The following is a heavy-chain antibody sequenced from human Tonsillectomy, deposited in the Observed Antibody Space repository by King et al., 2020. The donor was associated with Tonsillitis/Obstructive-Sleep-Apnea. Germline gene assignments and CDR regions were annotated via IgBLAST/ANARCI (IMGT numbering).Heavy chain of an antibody. D-gene: IGHD2/OR15-2a*01. V-gene: IGHV3-21*01. CDR2: ISSSSSYI. J-gene: IGHJ4*02. CDR3: ARGPSSDYYY. CDR1: GFTFSSYS. Sequence: VQLVESGGGLVKPGGSLRLSCAASGFTFSSYSMNWVRQAPGKGLEWFSSISSSSSYIYYADSVKGRFTISRDNAKNSLYLQMTSLRAEDTAVYYCARGPSSDYYYWGQGTLVTVSS.